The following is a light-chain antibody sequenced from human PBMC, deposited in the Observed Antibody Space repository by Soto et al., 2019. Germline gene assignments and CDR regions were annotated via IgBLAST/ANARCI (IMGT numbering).Light chain of an antibody. CDR3: AAWDDSLNVYV. Sequence: QSVLTQPPSASGTPGQRVTISCSGSSSNIGSNTVNWYQQLPGTAPKLLIYSNNQRPSGVPDQFSGSKSGTSASLAISGLQSEDEADYYCAAWDDSLNVYVFGTGTKVTVL. CDR2: SNN. V-gene: IGLV1-44*01. J-gene: IGLJ1*01. CDR1: SSNIGSNT.